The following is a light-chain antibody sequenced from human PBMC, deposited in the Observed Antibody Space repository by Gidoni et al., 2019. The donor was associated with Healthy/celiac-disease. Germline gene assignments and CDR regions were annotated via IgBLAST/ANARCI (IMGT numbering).Light chain of an antibody. V-gene: IGKV3-11*01. J-gene: IGKJ1*01. CDR1: QSVSSY. Sequence: EIVLTQSPATLSLSPGERATLSCRASQSVSSYLAWYQQKPGQAPRLLIYDASNRATGIPARFSGSGSGTDFTLTISSREPEDFEVYYCQQRSNRSPGGTFGQGTKVEIK. CDR2: DAS. CDR3: QQRSNRSPGGT.